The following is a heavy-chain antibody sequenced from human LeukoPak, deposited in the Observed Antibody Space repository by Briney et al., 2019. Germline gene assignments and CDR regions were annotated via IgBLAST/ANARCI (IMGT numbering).Heavy chain of an antibody. Sequence: KPSETLSLTCTVSGGSISNYYWSWIRQPPGKGLEWIGEINHSGSTNYNPSLKSRVTISVDTSKNQFSLKLSSVTAADTAVYYCARGRALLAWGQGTLVTVSS. CDR1: GGSISNYY. CDR3: ARGRALLA. CDR2: INHSGST. V-gene: IGHV4-34*01. J-gene: IGHJ5*02. D-gene: IGHD2-21*01.